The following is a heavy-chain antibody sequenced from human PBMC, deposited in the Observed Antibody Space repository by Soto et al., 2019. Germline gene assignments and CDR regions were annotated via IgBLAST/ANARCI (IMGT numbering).Heavy chain of an antibody. CDR2: ISAYNGNT. CDR1: GYTFTSYG. V-gene: IGHV1-18*01. Sequence: QVQLVQSGAEVKKPGASVKVSCKASGYTFTSYGISWVRQAPGQGLEWMGWISAYNGNTNYAQKLQGRVTMTTDTSTSTAYMELRSLRSDDTAVFYCARGGYYGSGSYYNRNDAFDIWGQGTMVTVSS. CDR3: ARGGYYGSGSYYNRNDAFDI. D-gene: IGHD3-10*01. J-gene: IGHJ3*02.